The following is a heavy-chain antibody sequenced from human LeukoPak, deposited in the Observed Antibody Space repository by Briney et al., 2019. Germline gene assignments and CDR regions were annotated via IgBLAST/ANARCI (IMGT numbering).Heavy chain of an antibody. CDR3: ARRRPFNDFFYYYGMDV. D-gene: IGHD2-21*02. Sequence: SETLSLTCTVSGGSISSCYWSWIRQPPGKGLEWIGYIYYSGSTNYNPSLKSRVTISVDTSKNQFSLKLSSVTAADTAVYYCARRRPFNDFFYYYGMDVWGQGTTVTVSS. V-gene: IGHV4-59*08. CDR1: GGSISSCY. J-gene: IGHJ6*02. CDR2: IYYSGST.